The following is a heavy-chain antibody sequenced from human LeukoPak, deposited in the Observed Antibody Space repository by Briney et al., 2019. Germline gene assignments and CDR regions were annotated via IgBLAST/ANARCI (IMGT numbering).Heavy chain of an antibody. CDR1: GFTFSSYE. CDR2: VSSSSSYI. J-gene: IGHJ3*02. CDR3: ARPYSSSALAFDI. D-gene: IGHD6-6*01. Sequence: GGSLRLSCAASGFTFSSYEMNWVRQAPGKGLEWVSSVSSSSSYIYYADSVKGRFTISRDNAKNSLYLQMNSLRAEDTAVYYCARPYSSSALAFDIWGQGTMVTVSS. V-gene: IGHV3-21*01.